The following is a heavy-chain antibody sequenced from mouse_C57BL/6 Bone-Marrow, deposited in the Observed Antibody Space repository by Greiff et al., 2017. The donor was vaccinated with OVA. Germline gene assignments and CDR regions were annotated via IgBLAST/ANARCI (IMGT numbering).Heavy chain of an antibody. D-gene: IGHD2-3*01. V-gene: IGHV1-22*01. CDR3: ARKGIYDGYYDFDY. J-gene: IGHJ2*01. CDR2: INPNNGGT. Sequence: VQLKQSGPELVKPGASVKMSCKASGYTFTDYNMHWVKQSHGKSLEWIGYINPNNGGTSYNQKFKGKATLTVNKSSSTAYMELRSLTSEDSAVYYCARKGIYDGYYDFDYWGQGTTLTVSS. CDR1: GYTFTDYN.